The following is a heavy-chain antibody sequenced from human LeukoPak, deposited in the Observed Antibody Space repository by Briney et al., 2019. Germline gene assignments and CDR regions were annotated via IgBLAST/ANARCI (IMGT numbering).Heavy chain of an antibody. Sequence: GGSLRLSCAASGFTVSSNYMSWVRQAPGKGLEWVSYISSSGSTIYYADSVKGRFTISRDNAKNSLYLQMNSLRAEDTAVYYCAKPTYSSGWRPGGLGYFQHWGQGTLVTVSS. V-gene: IGHV3-11*04. CDR3: AKPTYSSGWRPGGLGYFQH. CDR2: ISSSGSTI. J-gene: IGHJ1*01. CDR1: GFTVSSNY. D-gene: IGHD6-19*01.